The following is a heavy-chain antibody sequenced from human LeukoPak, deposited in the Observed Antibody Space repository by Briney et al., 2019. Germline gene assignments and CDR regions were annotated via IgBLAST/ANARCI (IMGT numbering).Heavy chain of an antibody. Sequence: PSETLSLTCTVSGGSISSYYWSWIRQPPGKGLEWIGYIYYSGSTNYNPSLKSRVTISVDTSKNQFSLKLSSVTAADTAVYYCARGLGAAAGRDYLDYWGQGTLVTVSS. J-gene: IGHJ4*02. V-gene: IGHV4-59*01. CDR2: IYYSGST. D-gene: IGHD6-13*01. CDR1: GGSISSYY. CDR3: ARGLGAAAGRDYLDY.